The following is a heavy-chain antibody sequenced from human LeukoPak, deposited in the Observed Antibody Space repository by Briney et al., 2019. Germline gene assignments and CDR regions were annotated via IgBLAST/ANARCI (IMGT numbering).Heavy chain of an antibody. J-gene: IGHJ4*02. Sequence: GGSLRLSCAASGFTFSSSAMSWVRQAPGKGLEWVSAISNNGGYTYYADSVQGRFTISRDNSKSTLCLQMNSLRAEDTAVYYCAKQLGYCSGGSCYFPYWGQGTLVTVSS. V-gene: IGHV3-23*01. CDR1: GFTFSSSA. CDR3: AKQLGYCSGGSCYFPY. CDR2: ISNNGGYT. D-gene: IGHD2-15*01.